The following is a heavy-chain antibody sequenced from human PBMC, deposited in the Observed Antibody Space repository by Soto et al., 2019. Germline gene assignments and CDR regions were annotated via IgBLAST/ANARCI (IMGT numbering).Heavy chain of an antibody. CDR3: ARGPSTNYYSDS. J-gene: IGHJ4*02. CDR1: GASISTNNW. V-gene: IGHV4-4*02. CDR2: IYHSGNT. Sequence: SETLSLTCAVSGASISTNNWWSWVRQPPGKGLEWIGEIYHSGNTNYNPSLKSRVTISVDKSNNQFSLKLSSVTAADTAVYYCARGPSTNYYSDSWGQGTLVTVSS. D-gene: IGHD1-1*01.